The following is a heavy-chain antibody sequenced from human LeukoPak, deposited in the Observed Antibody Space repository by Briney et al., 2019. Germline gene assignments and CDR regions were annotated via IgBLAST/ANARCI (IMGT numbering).Heavy chain of an antibody. CDR2: IKQDGSEK. CDR3: ARPMAKGKMTFDY. V-gene: IGHV3-7*03. Sequence: PGGSLRLSCAASGFTFSSYWMSWVRQAPGKGLEWVANIKQDGSEKYYVDSVKGRFTISRDNAKNSLYLQMNSLRAEDTAVYYCARPMAKGKMTFDYWGQGTLVTVSS. J-gene: IGHJ4*02. CDR1: GFTFSSYW. D-gene: IGHD5-24*01.